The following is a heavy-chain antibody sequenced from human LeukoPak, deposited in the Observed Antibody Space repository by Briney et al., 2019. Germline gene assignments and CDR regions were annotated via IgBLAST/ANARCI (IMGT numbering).Heavy chain of an antibody. D-gene: IGHD3-16*01. CDR3: AREVLGIGTWGYMDV. J-gene: IGHJ6*03. Sequence: PGGSLRLSCAVSGFTFSSYTMNWVRQAPGKGLEWVSSISSSSSYIYYADSVKGRFTISRDNAKNSLYVQMNSLRAEDTAVYYCAREVLGIGTWGYMDVWGKGTTVTISS. V-gene: IGHV3-21*01. CDR1: GFTFSSYT. CDR2: ISSSSSYI.